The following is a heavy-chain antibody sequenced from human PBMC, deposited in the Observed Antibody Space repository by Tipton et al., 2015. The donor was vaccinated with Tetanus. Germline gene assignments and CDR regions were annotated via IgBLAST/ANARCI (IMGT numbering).Heavy chain of an antibody. J-gene: IGHJ4*02. CDR2: VSSSGAS. Sequence: TLSLTCTVSGGSLRGGDHYWSWIRQPPGKGLEWLAYVSSSGASNSDYFLKSRITVSRDTSKNQFSLRLASVTAADTAIYYCARTTRGWLHPDYWGQGTLVTVSS. D-gene: IGHD5-24*01. CDR3: ARTTRGWLHPDY. CDR1: GGSLRGGDHY. V-gene: IGHV4-61*08.